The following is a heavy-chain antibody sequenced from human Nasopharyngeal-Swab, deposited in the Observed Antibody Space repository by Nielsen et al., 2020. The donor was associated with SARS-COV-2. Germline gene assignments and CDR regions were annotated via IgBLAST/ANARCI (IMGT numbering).Heavy chain of an antibody. CDR2: IYYSGST. J-gene: IGHJ6*03. CDR3: ARERGRGGIWNYYYYYMDV. V-gene: IGHV4-39*07. Sequence: VRQMPGKGLEWIGSIYYSGSTYYNPSLKSRVTISVDTSKNQFSLKLSSVTAADTAVYYCARERGRGGIWNYYYYYMDVWGKGTTVTVSS. D-gene: IGHD3-10*01.